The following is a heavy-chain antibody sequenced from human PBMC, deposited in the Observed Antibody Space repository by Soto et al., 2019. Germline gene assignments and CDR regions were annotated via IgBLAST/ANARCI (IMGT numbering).Heavy chain of an antibody. Sequence: PGGSLRLSCAASGFTFSSYWMHWVRQAPGKGLVWVSPINSDGSSTSYADSVKGRFTISRDNSKNTLYLQMSSLRAEDTAVYYCVKNCDMIVANGQYYFDYWGQGTLVTVSS. V-gene: IGHV3-74*01. D-gene: IGHD3-22*01. CDR1: GFTFSSYW. J-gene: IGHJ4*02. CDR2: INSDGSST. CDR3: VKNCDMIVANGQYYFDY.